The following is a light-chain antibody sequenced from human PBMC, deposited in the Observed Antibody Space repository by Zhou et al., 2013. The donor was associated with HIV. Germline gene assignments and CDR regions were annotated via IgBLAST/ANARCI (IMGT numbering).Light chain of an antibody. J-gene: IGKJ3*01. CDR2: DAS. V-gene: IGKV3-11*01. CDR3: QQRINWPFT. Sequence: IVLAQSPATLSLSPGERATLSCRVSQSVSNSVAWYQQKPGQAPRLLIYDASNRATGIPARFSGSGSGTHFTLTIDSLEPEDFATFYCQQRINWPFTFGPGTKVDL. CDR1: QSVSNS.